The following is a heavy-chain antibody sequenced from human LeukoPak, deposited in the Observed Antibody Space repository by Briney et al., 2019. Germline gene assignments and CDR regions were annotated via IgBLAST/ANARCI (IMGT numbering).Heavy chain of an antibody. CDR2: INPNSGGT. V-gene: IGHV1-2*02. D-gene: IGHD6-13*01. CDR3: ARDRVSSTGARHTYYFDY. Sequence: GASVKVSCKASGYTFTGYYIHWVRQAPGQGLEWMGWINPNSGGTNYAQKFQGRVTMTRDTSISTAYMELSRLRSDDTAVYYCARDRVSSTGARHTYYFDYWGQGTLVTVSS. CDR1: GYTFTGYY. J-gene: IGHJ4*02.